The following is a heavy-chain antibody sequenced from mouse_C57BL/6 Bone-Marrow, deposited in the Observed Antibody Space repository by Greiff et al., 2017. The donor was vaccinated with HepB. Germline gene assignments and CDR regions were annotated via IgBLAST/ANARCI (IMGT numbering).Heavy chain of an antibody. CDR3: ARSLYYGSYFDY. Sequence: EVKLVESGGGLVQPGGSLSLSCAASGFTFTDYYMSWVRQPPGKALEWLGFIRNKANGYTTEYSASVKGRFTISRDNSQSSLYLQMNALRAEDSATYYCARSLYYGSYFDYWGQGTTLTVSS. CDR1: GFTFTDYY. J-gene: IGHJ2*01. CDR2: IRNKANGYTT. V-gene: IGHV7-3*01. D-gene: IGHD1-2*01.